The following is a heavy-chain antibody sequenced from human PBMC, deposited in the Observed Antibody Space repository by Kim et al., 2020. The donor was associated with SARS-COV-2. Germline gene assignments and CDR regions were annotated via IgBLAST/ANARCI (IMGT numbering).Heavy chain of an antibody. J-gene: IGHJ5*02. D-gene: IGHD6-13*01. CDR2: INHSGST. CDR3: ARGEYSRSWYGKQNWFDP. V-gene: IGHV4-34*01. Sequence: SETLSLTCAVYGGSFSGYYWSWIRQPQGKGLEWIGEINHSGSTNYNPSVKSRVTISVDTPKNQLTLKLRSVTAEDTAVYYCARGEYSRSWYGKQNWFDP. CDR1: GGSFSGYY.